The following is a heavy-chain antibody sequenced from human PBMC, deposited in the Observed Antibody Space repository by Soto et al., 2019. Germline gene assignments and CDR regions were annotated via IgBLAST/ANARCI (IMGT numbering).Heavy chain of an antibody. J-gene: IGHJ5*02. V-gene: IGHV4-38-2*02. CDR3: ARASGGHSGLGHWSDH. CDR2: ISHSGTS. D-gene: IGHD2-21*02. Sequence: SETLSLTCTVSGYSISSGYYWSWIRQTPGKGLEWIGSISHSGTSFYNPSLRSRVTISMDTSNNHFSLKLNSLTATDTAVYYCARASGGHSGLGHWSDHWGQGTLVT. CDR1: GYSISSGYY.